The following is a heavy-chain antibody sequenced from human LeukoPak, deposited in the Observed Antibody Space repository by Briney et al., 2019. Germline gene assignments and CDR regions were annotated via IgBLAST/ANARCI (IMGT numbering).Heavy chain of an antibody. CDR1: GGSISSSSYY. Sequence: SETLSLTCTVSGGSISSSSYYWGWIRQPPGKGLEWIGSIYYSGSTYYNPSLKSRVTISVDTSKNQFSLKLSSVTAADTAVYYCARDSPPLGPGGNQGYWGQGTLVTVSS. CDR2: IYYSGST. CDR3: ARDSPPLGPGGNQGY. J-gene: IGHJ4*02. V-gene: IGHV4-39*07. D-gene: IGHD4-23*01.